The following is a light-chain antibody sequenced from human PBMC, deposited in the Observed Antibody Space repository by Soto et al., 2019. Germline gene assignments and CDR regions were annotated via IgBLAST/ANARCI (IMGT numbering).Light chain of an antibody. J-gene: IGKJ4*01. CDR1: QNVNNNY. V-gene: IGKV3-20*01. Sequence: EIVLTQSPGTLSSSPGEIATLSCRASQNVNNNYLAWYQQKPGQAPRLLIYGASRRATDIPDRFSGSGSGTDFTLTISRLEPEDSAVYSCQQYGSAPLTFGGGTKVEIK. CDR3: QQYGSAPLT. CDR2: GAS.